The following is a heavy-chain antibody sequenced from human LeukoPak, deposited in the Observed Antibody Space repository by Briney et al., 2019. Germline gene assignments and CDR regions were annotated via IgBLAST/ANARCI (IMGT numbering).Heavy chain of an antibody. D-gene: IGHD3-22*01. J-gene: IGHJ3*02. CDR2: IYYSGST. CDR1: GGSISSYY. V-gene: IGHV4-59*12. CDR3: ARDHRITMIVVVITPGAFDI. Sequence: SETLSLTCTVSGGSISSYYWSWIRQPPGKGLEWIGSIYYSGSTYYNPSLKSRVTISVDTSKNQFSLKLSSVTAADTAVYYCARDHRITMIVVVITPGAFDIWGQGTMVTVSS.